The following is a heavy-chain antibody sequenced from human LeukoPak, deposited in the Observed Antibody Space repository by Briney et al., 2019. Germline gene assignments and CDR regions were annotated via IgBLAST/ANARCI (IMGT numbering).Heavy chain of an antibody. J-gene: IGHJ4*02. CDR1: GGSISSYY. CDR3: ARGKGEQQQLVRPPDY. V-gene: IGHV4-59*12. Sequence: SETLSLTCSVSGGSISSYYWSWIRQPPGKGLEWIGYIYHSGSTYYNPSLKSRVTISVDRSKNQFSLKLSSVTAADTAVYYCARGKGEQQQLVRPPDYWGQGTLVTVSS. CDR2: IYHSGST. D-gene: IGHD6-13*01.